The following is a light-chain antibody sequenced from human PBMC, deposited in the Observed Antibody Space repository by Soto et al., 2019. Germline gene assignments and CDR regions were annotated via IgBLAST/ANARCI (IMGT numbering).Light chain of an antibody. Sequence: EIVITQSPVTLSVSPGERATLSCRASQSVSSSVAWYQQKPGQAPRLLFYGASTRATGIPARLSGSGSGTEFTLTISSLQSEAFAVYYCQQYNNWPLLTFGPGTKVDIK. CDR2: GAS. CDR3: QQYNNWPLLT. CDR1: QSVSSS. J-gene: IGKJ3*01. V-gene: IGKV3-15*01.